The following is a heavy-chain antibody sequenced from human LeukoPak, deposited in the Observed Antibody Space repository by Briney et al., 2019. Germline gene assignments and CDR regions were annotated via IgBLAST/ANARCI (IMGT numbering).Heavy chain of an antibody. J-gene: IGHJ4*02. CDR2: IYNTGST. D-gene: IGHD3-10*01. Sequence: SETLSLTCTVSGGSISSYYWNWIRQPPGKGLEWIGYIYNTGSTNNNPSLKSRVTISVDTSKKHFSLKLSSVTAADTAVYYCARETPYGSGSYPFDYWGQGILVTVSS. CDR1: GGSISSYY. CDR3: ARETPYGSGSYPFDY. V-gene: IGHV4-59*01.